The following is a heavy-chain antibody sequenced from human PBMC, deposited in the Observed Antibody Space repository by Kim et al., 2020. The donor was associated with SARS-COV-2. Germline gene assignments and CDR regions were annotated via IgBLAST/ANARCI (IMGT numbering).Heavy chain of an antibody. V-gene: IGHV4-39*07. CDR3: ARGEFEDIVVESYGMDV. D-gene: IGHD2-15*01. J-gene: IGHJ6*02. Sequence: SETLSLTCTVSGGSISSSSYYWGWIRQPPGKGLEWIGSIYYSGSTYYNPSLKSRVTISVDTSKNQFSLKLSSVTAADTAVYYCARGEFEDIVVESYGMDVWGQGTTVTVSS. CDR1: GGSISSSSYY. CDR2: IYYSGST.